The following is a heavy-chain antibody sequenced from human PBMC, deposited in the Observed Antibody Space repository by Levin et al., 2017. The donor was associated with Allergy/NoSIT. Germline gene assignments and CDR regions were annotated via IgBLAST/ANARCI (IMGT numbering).Heavy chain of an antibody. D-gene: IGHD6-6*01. J-gene: IGHJ4*02. V-gene: IGHV3-11*01. CDR3: ARDYSSSDY. Sequence: LSLTCAASGFTFTDYYMSWIRQAPGKGLEWLSYISSSGSTIYYADSVKGRFTISRDNAQNSLFLQMNSLRAEDTAVYYCARDYSSSDYWGQGTLVTVSS. CDR2: ISSSGSTI. CDR1: GFTFTDYY.